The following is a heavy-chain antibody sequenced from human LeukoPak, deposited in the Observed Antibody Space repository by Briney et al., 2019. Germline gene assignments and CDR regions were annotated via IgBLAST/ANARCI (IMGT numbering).Heavy chain of an antibody. D-gene: IGHD3-10*01. J-gene: IGHJ4*02. CDR3: ARVLWFGELSHFDY. CDR2: IIPIFGTA. Sequence: ASVKVSCKASGGTFSSYAISWVRQAPGQGLEWIGGIIPIFGTANYAQKFQGRVTITADESTSTAYMELSSLRSEDTAVYYCARVLWFGELSHFDYWGQGTLVTVSS. V-gene: IGHV1-69*13. CDR1: GGTFSSYA.